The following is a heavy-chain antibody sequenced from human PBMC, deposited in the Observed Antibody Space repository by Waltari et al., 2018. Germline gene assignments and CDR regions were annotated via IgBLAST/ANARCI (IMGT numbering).Heavy chain of an antibody. CDR3: ATTTGITGTTTPY. Sequence: QLQLQESGPGLVKPSETLSLPCTVSGGSISSSSYYWGWIRQPPGKGLEWIGSIYYSGSTYYNPSLKSRVTISVDTSKNQFSLKLSSVTAADTAVYYCATTTGITGTTTPYWGQGTLVTVSS. D-gene: IGHD1-7*01. V-gene: IGHV4-39*07. CDR2: IYYSGST. J-gene: IGHJ4*02. CDR1: GGSISSSSYY.